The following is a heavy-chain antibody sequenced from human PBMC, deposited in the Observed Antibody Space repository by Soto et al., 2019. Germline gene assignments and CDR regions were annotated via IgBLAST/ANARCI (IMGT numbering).Heavy chain of an antibody. CDR1: GFTFSSYG. J-gene: IGHJ4*02. Sequence: QVQLVESGGGVVQPGRSLRLSCAASGFTFSSYGMHWVRQAPGKGLEWVAVISYDGSNKYYADSVKGRFTISRDNSKNTLYLQMNRLRAEDTAVYYSAPWFGAFAYWGQGTLVTVSS. V-gene: IGHV3-30*03. CDR2: ISYDGSNK. D-gene: IGHD3-10*01. CDR3: APWFGAFAY.